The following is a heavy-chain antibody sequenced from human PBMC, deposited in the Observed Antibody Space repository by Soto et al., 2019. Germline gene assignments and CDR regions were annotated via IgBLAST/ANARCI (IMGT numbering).Heavy chain of an antibody. Sequence: AASVKVSCKASGYTFTSYGISWVRQAPGQGLEWMGWISPYNGNTNYAQKLQGRVTMTTDTSTSTAYMELRSLRSDDTAVYYCARDYDSSGYDAFDIWGQGTMVTVS. CDR2: ISPYNGNT. J-gene: IGHJ3*02. CDR1: GYTFTSYG. D-gene: IGHD3-22*01. CDR3: ARDYDSSGYDAFDI. V-gene: IGHV1-18*01.